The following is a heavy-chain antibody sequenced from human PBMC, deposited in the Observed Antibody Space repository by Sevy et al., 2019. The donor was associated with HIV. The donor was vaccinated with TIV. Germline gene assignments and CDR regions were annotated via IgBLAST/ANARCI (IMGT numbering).Heavy chain of an antibody. Sequence: APVKVSCKASGFTFTSSAVQWVRQARGQRLEWIGWIVVGSGNTNYAQKFQERVTITRDMSTSTAYMELSSLRSEDTAVYYCAALPYVMGATANDFDYWGQGTLVTVSS. CDR3: AALPYVMGATANDFDY. CDR2: IVVGSGNT. CDR1: GFTFTSSA. D-gene: IGHD1-26*01. V-gene: IGHV1-58*01. J-gene: IGHJ4*02.